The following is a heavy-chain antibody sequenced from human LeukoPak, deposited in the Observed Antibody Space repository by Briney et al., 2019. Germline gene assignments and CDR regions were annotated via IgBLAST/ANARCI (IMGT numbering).Heavy chain of an antibody. CDR2: TYYRSKWYT. J-gene: IGHJ6*02. CDR3: AREGLTTMSHVYYGMDV. D-gene: IGHD4-11*01. V-gene: IGHV6-1*01. Sequence: SQTLSLTCAISGDSVSSKSTAWNWIRQSPSRGLEWLGRTYYRSKWYTGYAVSVKGRITINPDTSKNQFSLQLNSVTPEDTAVYYCAREGLTTMSHVYYGMDVWGQGTTVTVSS. CDR1: GDSVSSKSTA.